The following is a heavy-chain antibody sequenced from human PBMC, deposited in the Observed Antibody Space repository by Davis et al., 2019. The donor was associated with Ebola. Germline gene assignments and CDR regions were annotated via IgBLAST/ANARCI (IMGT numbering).Heavy chain of an antibody. CDR2: INSNGGST. J-gene: IGHJ4*02. D-gene: IGHD6-19*01. V-gene: IGHV3-64*01. Sequence: GESLKISCAASGFTFSSYTMHWVRQAPGKGLEYVSAINSNGGSTYYANSVTGRFTSSRDNSKNTLYLQMGSLGAEDTAVYYCARVQGQWLAQYYFDYWGQGTLVTVSS. CDR3: ARVQGQWLAQYYFDY. CDR1: GFTFSSYT.